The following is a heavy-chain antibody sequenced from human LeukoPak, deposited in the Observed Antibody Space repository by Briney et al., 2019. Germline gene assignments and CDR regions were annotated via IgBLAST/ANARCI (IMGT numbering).Heavy chain of an antibody. D-gene: IGHD3-3*01. CDR1: GGTFSSYA. V-gene: IGHV1-69*05. CDR2: IIPISATA. Sequence: SVKVSCKASGGTFSSYAINWVRQAPGQGLEWMGGIIPISATADYAQRFQGRVTITTDESTSTAYMDLSSLTSEDTAVYYCASGGTYSDSWSGYYPSTYWGQGTLVTVSS. CDR3: ASGGTYSDSWSGYYPSTY. J-gene: IGHJ4*02.